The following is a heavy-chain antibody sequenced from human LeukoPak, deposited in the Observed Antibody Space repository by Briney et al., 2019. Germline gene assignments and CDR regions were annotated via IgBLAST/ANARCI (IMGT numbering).Heavy chain of an antibody. J-gene: IGHJ4*02. CDR1: GFTFSAYA. D-gene: IGHD3-16*01. V-gene: IGHV3-23*01. CDR3: ARSRGPNTFGGVHDY. Sequence: GGSLRLSCAASGFTFSAYAMSWVRQAPGKGLEWVSGISGSGGSTYYADSVKGRFTISRDNSKNTLYLQMNSLRAEDTAVYYCARSRGPNTFGGVHDYWGQGTLVTVSS. CDR2: ISGSGGST.